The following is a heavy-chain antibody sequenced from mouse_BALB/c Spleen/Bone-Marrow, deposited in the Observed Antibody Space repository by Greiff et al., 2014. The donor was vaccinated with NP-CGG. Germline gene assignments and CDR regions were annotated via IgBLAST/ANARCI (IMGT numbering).Heavy chain of an antibody. V-gene: IGHV1-28*01. CDR2: IDPFNGVT. J-gene: IGHJ3*01. Sequence: VQLKHSGPELMKPGASVKISCKASGYSFTSYYIHWVKQNHGKSLEWIGYIDPFNGVTIYNQKFKGKATLTADKSSSTAYMHLSSLTSEDSAVYYCARRVITTGPGFAYWGQGTLVTVSA. D-gene: IGHD2-4*01. CDR1: GYSFTSYY. CDR3: ARRVITTGPGFAY.